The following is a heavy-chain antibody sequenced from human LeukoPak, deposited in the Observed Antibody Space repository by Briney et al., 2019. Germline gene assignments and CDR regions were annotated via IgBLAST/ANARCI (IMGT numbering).Heavy chain of an antibody. CDR2: IKSKTDGGTT. V-gene: IGHV3-15*01. D-gene: IGHD3-22*01. CDR3: ARDRSSGYTFFDY. J-gene: IGHJ4*02. CDR1: GFTFSNAW. Sequence: GGSLRLSGAASGFTFSNAWMSWVRQAPGKGLEWVGRIKSKTDGGTTDYAAPVKGRFTISRDDSKNTLYLQMNSLKTEDTAVYYCARDRSSGYTFFDYWGQGTLVTVSS.